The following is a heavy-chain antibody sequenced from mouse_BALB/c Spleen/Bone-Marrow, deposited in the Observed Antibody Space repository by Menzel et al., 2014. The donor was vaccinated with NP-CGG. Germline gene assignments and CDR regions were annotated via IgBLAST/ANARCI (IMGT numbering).Heavy chain of an antibody. CDR3: AREGRGNYGSSGYAMDY. CDR2: IWAGGSM. V-gene: IGHV2-9*02. Sequence: QVQLQQSGPGLVSPSQRLSITCTVSEFSLSSYGVHWVRQPPGKGLEWLGVIWAGGSMIYNSALMSRLSISKDNSKSQVFLKMKSPQNDDTAMYYCAREGRGNYGSSGYAMDYWGQGTSVTVSS. CDR1: EFSLSSYG. D-gene: IGHD1-1*01. J-gene: IGHJ4*01.